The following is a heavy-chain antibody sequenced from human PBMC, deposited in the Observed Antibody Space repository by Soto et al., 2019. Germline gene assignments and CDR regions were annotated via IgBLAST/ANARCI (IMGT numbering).Heavy chain of an antibody. Sequence: SVKVSCKASGGTFSRYALNWVRQSPGQGLEWMGGIIPMFGKANYAQKFQGRVTITADESTSTGYMELRSLISEDTAVYYCARDGTLYDGGAYYYLYWGQGTLVTVSS. CDR1: GGTFSRYA. CDR2: IIPMFGKA. CDR3: ARDGTLYDGGAYYYLY. D-gene: IGHD3-22*01. J-gene: IGHJ4*02. V-gene: IGHV1-69*13.